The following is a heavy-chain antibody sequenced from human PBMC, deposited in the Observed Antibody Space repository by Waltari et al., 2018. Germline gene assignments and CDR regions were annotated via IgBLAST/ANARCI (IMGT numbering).Heavy chain of an antibody. CDR2: IYSGGST. J-gene: IGHJ6*02. CDR3: ARGPWTAPREDYGMDV. D-gene: IGHD2-21*02. V-gene: IGHV3-53*01. CDR1: GFTVRRHY. Sequence: EVQLVESGGGLIQPGGSLRLSCAASGFTVRRHYMSWVRQAPGKGLEWVAVIYSGGSTYYADSVKGRFTISRDNSKNTLYLQMNSLRAEDTAVYYCARGPWTAPREDYGMDVWGQGTTVTVSS.